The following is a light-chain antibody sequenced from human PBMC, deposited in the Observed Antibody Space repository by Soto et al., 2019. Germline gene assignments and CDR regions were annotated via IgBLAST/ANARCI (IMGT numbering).Light chain of an antibody. CDR1: TSDVGRYDY. J-gene: IGLJ3*02. CDR3: SSFAGSNIWV. V-gene: IGLV2-14*01. CDR2: EVT. Sequence: QSALTQPASVSGSPGQSITISCTGTTSDVGRYDYVSWYQQHPGKAPKLVIFEVTRRPSESSNRFSGSKSGNTASLTVSGLQAEDEADYYCSSFAGSNIWVFGGGTKLTVL.